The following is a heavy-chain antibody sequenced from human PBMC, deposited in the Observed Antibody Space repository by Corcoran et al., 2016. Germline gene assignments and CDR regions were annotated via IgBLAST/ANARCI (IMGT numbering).Heavy chain of an antibody. CDR1: GGSISSSRYY. D-gene: IGHD3-16*01. Sequence: QLQLQESVPGLVKPSETLSLTCTVSGGSISSSRYYWGWIRQPPGKGLEWIGSIYYSGSTYYNPSLKSRVTISVDTSKNQFSLKLSAVTAADTAGYYWASQGFGDGGAIDYWGQGTLVTVSS. V-gene: IGHV4-39*07. CDR2: IYYSGST. J-gene: IGHJ4*02. CDR3: ASQGFGDGGAIDY.